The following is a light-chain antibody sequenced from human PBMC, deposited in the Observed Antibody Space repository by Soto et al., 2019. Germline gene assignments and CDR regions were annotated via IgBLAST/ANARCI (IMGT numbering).Light chain of an antibody. J-gene: IGLJ1*01. CDR3: QSYDSSLEWV. CDR1: SSKIGAGYD. V-gene: IGLV1-40*01. Sequence: QSVLTQPPSVSGAPGQRVTISCTGSSSKIGAGYDVHWYQQLPGTAPKLLIYHNTNRPSGVPDRFSGSKSGTSASLAITGLQAEDEADYYCQSYDSSLEWVFGTGTKLTVL. CDR2: HNT.